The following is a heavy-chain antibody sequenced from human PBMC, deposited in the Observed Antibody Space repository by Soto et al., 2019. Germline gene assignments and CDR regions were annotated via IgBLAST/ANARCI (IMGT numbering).Heavy chain of an antibody. Sequence: EVQLVESGGGLVQPGRSLRLSCAASGFTFDDYAMHWVRQAPGKGLEWVSGISWKGGTIGYSDSVKGRFTVSRDNARNSLYLQMKSLSPRDTALDYTVKVGYGSSTSSPYGLDVWGQGTKVTVSS. J-gene: IGHJ6*02. CDR1: GFTFDDYA. V-gene: IGHV3-9*01. CDR2: ISWKGGTI. D-gene: IGHD2-2*01. CDR3: VKVGYGSSTSSPYGLDV.